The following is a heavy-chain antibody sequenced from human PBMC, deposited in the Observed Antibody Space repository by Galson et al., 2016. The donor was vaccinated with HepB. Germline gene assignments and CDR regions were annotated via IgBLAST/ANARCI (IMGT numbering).Heavy chain of an antibody. CDR2: IEQDGGEK. V-gene: IGHV3-7*03. CDR3: ARGAGAGY. D-gene: IGHD3-10*01. Sequence: SLRLSCAGSGFTFNSYAMNWVRQAPGKGLEWVANIEQDGGEKYYVDSVKGRFTISRDNAKNSLYLQMSNLRAEDTAVYYCARGAGAGYWGQGTLVTVSS. J-gene: IGHJ4*02. CDR1: GFTFNSYA.